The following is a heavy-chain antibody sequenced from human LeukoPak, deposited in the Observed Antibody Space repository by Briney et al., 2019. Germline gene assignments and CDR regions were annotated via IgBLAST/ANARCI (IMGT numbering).Heavy chain of an antibody. J-gene: IGHJ4*02. CDR2: IAFDGTEK. CDR3: ARDPIGGAPDYFGY. CDR1: GFAFGSYA. D-gene: IGHD3-16*01. Sequence: PGGSLRLSCAASGFAFGSYAMHWVRQAPDKGLEWVAVIAFDGTEKYYGNSVRGRFTISRDNSKNTLHLQLNSLRAEDTAVYYCARDPIGGAPDYFGYWGQGTLVTVSS. V-gene: IGHV3-30*04.